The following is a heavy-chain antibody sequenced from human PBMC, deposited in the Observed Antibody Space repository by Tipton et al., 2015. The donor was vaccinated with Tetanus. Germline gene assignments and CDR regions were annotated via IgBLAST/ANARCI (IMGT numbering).Heavy chain of an antibody. D-gene: IGHD2-15*01. Sequence: VQLVQSGVEVKKPGESLKISCQGSGYNFSYYSIGWVRQIPGKGLEWMGIINPADSQATYGPPFQGQVTISGDKSISTAFLQWSSLKASDTAFYYCARRRSAVLSGGYHWYFDLWGRGTLVTVSS. CDR1: GYNFSYYS. CDR2: INPADSQA. CDR3: ARRRSAVLSGGYHWYFDL. V-gene: IGHV5-51*01. J-gene: IGHJ2*01.